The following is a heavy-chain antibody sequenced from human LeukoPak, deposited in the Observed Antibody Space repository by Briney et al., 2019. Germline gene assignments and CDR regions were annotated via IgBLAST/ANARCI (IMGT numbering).Heavy chain of an antibody. D-gene: IGHD2-15*01. CDR3: ALRGGGFYYYGMDV. CDR2: IYHSGST. V-gene: IGHV4-4*02. J-gene: IGHJ6*02. Sequence: SGTLSLTCAVSGGSISSSNWWSWVRQPPGKGLEWIGEIYHSGSTNYNPSLKSRVTISVDKSKNQFSLKLSSVTAADTAVYYCALRGGGFYYYGMDVWGQGTTVTVSS. CDR1: GGSISSSNW.